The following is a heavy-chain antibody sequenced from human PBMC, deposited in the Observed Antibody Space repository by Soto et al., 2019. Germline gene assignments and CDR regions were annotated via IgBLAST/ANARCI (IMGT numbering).Heavy chain of an antibody. J-gene: IGHJ6*02. V-gene: IGHV4-59*08. Sequence: TSETLSLTCTVSGGSISSYYWSWIRQPPGKGLEWIGYIYYSGSTNYNPSLKSRVTISVDTSKNQFSLKLSSVTAADTAVYYCARRPGAAAGTYYYYYYGMDVWGQGTTVTVSS. CDR3: ARRPGAAAGTYYYYYYGMDV. D-gene: IGHD6-13*01. CDR2: IYYSGST. CDR1: GGSISSYY.